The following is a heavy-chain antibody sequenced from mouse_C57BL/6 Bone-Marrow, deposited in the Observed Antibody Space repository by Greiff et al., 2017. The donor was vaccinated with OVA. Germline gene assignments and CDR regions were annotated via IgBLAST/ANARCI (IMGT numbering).Heavy chain of an antibody. D-gene: IGHD2-12*01. CDR2: IYPRSGNT. J-gene: IGHJ2*01. CDR1: GYTFTSYG. V-gene: IGHV1-81*01. Sequence: VQLVESGAELARPGASVKLSCKASGYTFTSYGISWVKQRTGQGLEWIGEIYPRSGNTYYNEKFKGKATLTADKSSSTAYMELRSLTSEDSAVYFCERLGAYYNSYASYVDDWGKGTTLTVS. CDR3: ERLGAYYNSYASYVDD.